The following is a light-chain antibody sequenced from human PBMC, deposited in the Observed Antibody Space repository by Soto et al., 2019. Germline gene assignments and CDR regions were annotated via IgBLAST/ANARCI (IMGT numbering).Light chain of an antibody. Sequence: QSALTQPASVSGSPGQSITISCTGTSRDVGGYNYVSWHQQHPGKAPKVIITEVSNRPSGVSNRFSGSKSGNTASLTISGLQAEDEGDYYCSSYISSSTFVVFGGGTKVTVL. CDR3: SSYISSSTFVV. CDR1: SRDVGGYNY. J-gene: IGLJ2*01. CDR2: EVS. V-gene: IGLV2-14*01.